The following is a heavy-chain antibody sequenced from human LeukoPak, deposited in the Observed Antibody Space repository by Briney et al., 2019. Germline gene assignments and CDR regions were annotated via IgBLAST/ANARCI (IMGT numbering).Heavy chain of an antibody. CDR1: GFTFSSYA. J-gene: IGHJ4*02. Sequence: PGGSLRLSCAASGFTFSSYAMSWVRQAPGKGLEWVSSISAGGGSTYYADSAKGRFTISRDNSKNTLSLLMNSLTAEDTAVYYCAKNPRLEGWIYFDSWGQGILVTVSS. CDR3: AKNPRLEGWIYFDS. D-gene: IGHD1-1*01. V-gene: IGHV3-23*01. CDR2: ISAGGGST.